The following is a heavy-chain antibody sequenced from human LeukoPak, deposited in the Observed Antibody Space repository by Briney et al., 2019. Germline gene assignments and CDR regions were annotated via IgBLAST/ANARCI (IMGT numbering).Heavy chain of an antibody. J-gene: IGHJ4*02. Sequence: GGSLRLSCGASGFTFSAYNMIWVRQAPGKGLEWVSSISTGSYYISYADSVRGRFTISRDDAKNSLYLHLNSLRADDTAVYYCATGAGLYDFWGQGTLVTVSS. CDR1: GFTFSAYN. V-gene: IGHV3-21*01. D-gene: IGHD2-15*01. CDR3: ATGAGLYDF. CDR2: ISTGSYYI.